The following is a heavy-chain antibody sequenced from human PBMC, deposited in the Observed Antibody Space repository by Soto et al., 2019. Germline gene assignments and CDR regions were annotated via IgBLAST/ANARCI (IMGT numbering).Heavy chain of an antibody. CDR1: GLTFKTYG. CDR3: ARPLFYDTPKYFFDY. D-gene: IGHD3-22*01. CDR2: ISNDGSNR. Sequence: QVLLVESGGGVVQPGRSLRLSCAASGLTFKTYGMHWVRQAPGTGLEWVAFISNDGSNRKYADSVKGRNTISRDNSKNTLFMQINSVRPEDTAVYYCARPLFYDTPKYFFDYWGQGTLVTVSS. V-gene: IGHV3-30*03. J-gene: IGHJ4*02.